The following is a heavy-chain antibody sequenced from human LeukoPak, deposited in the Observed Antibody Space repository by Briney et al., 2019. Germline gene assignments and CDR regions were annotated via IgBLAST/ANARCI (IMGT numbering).Heavy chain of an antibody. J-gene: IGHJ4*02. CDR3: ARDTGHLILGDY. Sequence: GRSLRLSCAASGFTFSSYGMHWVRQAPGKGLEWVAVIWYDGSQKYYADSVKGRFTISRDNSRDTLYLQMNSLTVEDTAVYYCARDTGHLILGDYWGQGNLVIVSS. V-gene: IGHV3-33*01. D-gene: IGHD7-27*01. CDR2: IWYDGSQK. CDR1: GFTFSSYG.